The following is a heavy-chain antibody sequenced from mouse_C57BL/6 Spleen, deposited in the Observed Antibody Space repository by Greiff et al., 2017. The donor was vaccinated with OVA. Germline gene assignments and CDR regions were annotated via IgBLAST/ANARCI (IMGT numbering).Heavy chain of an antibody. CDR3: VRRGYDGAWFAD. Sequence: EVKVVESGGGLVQPKGSLKLSCAASGFSFNTYAMNWVRQAPGKGLEWVARIRSKSNNYATYYADSVKDRFTISRDDSESMLYLQMNNLKTEDTAMYYCVRRGYDGAWFADWGQGTLVTVSA. D-gene: IGHD2-2*01. CDR1: GFSFNTYA. CDR2: IRSKSNNYAT. J-gene: IGHJ3*01. V-gene: IGHV10-1*01.